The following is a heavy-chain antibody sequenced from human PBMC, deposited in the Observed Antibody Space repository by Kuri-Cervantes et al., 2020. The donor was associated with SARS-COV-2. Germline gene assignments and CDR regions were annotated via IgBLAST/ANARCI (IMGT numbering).Heavy chain of an antibody. J-gene: IGHJ4*02. D-gene: IGHD5-12*01. CDR3: ARAGARGYSGYDPPRYFDY. CDR2: INTNTGNP. Sequence: ASVKVSCKASGYTFTSYDINWVRQAPGQGLEWMGWINTNTGNPTYAQGFTGRFVFTLDTSVSTAYLQISSLKAEDTAVYYCARAGARGYSGYDPPRYFDYWGQGTLVTVSS. CDR1: GYTFTSYD. V-gene: IGHV7-4-1*02.